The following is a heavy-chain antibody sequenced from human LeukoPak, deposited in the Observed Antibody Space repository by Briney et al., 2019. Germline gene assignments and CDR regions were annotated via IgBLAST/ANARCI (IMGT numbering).Heavy chain of an antibody. CDR1: GYTFTSYG. CDR2: ISAYNGNT. CDR3: ARETYDSSGYYIDASDI. J-gene: IGHJ3*02. V-gene: IGHV1-18*01. Sequence: ASVKVSCKASGYTFTSYGISWVRQAPGQGLEWMGWISAYNGNTNYAQKLQGRVTMTTDTSTSTAYMELRSLRSDDTAVYYCARETYDSSGYYIDASDIWGQGTMVTVSS. D-gene: IGHD3-22*01.